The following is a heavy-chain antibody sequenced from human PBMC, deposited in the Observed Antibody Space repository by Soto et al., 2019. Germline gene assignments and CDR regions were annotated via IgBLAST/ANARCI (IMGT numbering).Heavy chain of an antibody. Sequence: QVQLVQSGAEVKKPGASVKVSCKASGYTFSNDAITWVRQAPGQGLEWMGWVSAYNGNTNYAQKFKGIVTMTTDITTSTAYMEIRSLRYDDTAVYFCARASRYYWNYMMYWGQGTLVTVSS. CDR1: GYTFSNDA. CDR2: VSAYNGNT. V-gene: IGHV1-18*04. CDR3: ARASRYYWNYMMY. J-gene: IGHJ4*02. D-gene: IGHD1-20*01.